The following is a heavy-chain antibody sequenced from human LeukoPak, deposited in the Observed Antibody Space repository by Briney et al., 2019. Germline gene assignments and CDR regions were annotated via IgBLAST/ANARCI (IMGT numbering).Heavy chain of an antibody. CDR2: MKYDGSEK. V-gene: IGHV3-7*01. D-gene: IGHD6-13*01. Sequence: GGSLRLSCAASGFTFSSYWMSWVRQAPGKGLGWVANMKYDGSEKYYVDSVKGRFTISRDNAKNSLYLQMNSLRAEETAVYYCARDIEAAGLFVNNWGQGTLCTVSS. J-gene: IGHJ4*02. CDR1: GFTFSSYW. CDR3: ARDIEAAGLFVNN.